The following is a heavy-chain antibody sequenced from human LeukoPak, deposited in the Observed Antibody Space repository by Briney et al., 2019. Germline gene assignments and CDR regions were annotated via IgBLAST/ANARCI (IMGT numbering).Heavy chain of an antibody. J-gene: IGHJ4*02. V-gene: IGHV3-21*01. Sequence: GGSLRLSCAASGFTFSSYSMNWVRQAPGKGLEWVSSISSSSSYIYYADSVKGRFTISRDNAKNSLYLQMNSLRAEDTAVYYCARYHDYVWGSYRRDPYYFDYWGQGTLVTVSS. CDR2: ISSSSSYI. CDR1: GFTFSSYS. D-gene: IGHD3-16*02. CDR3: ARYHDYVWGSYRRDPYYFDY.